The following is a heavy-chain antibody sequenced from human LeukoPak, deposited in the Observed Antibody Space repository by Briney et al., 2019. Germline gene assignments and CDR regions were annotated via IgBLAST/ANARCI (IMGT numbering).Heavy chain of an antibody. J-gene: IGHJ6*02. CDR3: SNHLRATNTYIFLCVDV. Sequence: GWALRLSCSATGFTFKDYSMHWVRQPPGQGREWVSGMNWIGGGTDYAYTLKGRFTISIDNATNTLYLHMTSLRAKHTALSHCSNHLRATNTYIFLCVDVWGQGTTVTVSS. CDR1: GFTFKDYS. CDR2: MNWIGGGT. V-gene: IGHV3-9*01. D-gene: IGHD1-26*01.